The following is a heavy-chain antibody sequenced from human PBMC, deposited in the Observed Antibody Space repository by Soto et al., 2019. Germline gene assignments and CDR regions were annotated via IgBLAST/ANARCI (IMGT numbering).Heavy chain of an antibody. Sequence: ASVKVSCKASRGSFGKCAMNWVRQTPGQGLEWLGGLIPVYRTLNYAQKFQGRVTITADESTGTAYMTLSSLASDDTAVYYCATGVIWIGYFTVDSWGQGTRVTVSS. J-gene: IGHJ4*02. CDR2: LIPVYRTL. CDR3: ATGVIWIGYFTVDS. D-gene: IGHD3-3*01. CDR1: RGSFGKCA. V-gene: IGHV1-69*13.